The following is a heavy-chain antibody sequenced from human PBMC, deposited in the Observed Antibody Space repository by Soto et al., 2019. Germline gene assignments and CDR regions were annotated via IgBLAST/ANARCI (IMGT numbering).Heavy chain of an antibody. J-gene: IGHJ6*02. D-gene: IGHD6-13*01. CDR2: IYYSGST. CDR1: GGSISSGGYY. V-gene: IGHV4-31*03. CDR3: ATTMYSGSWYAITPEANYYGMDV. Sequence: QVPLQESGPGLVKPSQTLSLTCTVSGGSISSGGYYWSWIRQHPGKGLEWIGYIYYSGSTYYNPSLKGRVTIAVDTSKNQFSLKLSSVTAADTAVYYCATTMYSGSWYAITPEANYYGMDVWGQGTTVTVSS.